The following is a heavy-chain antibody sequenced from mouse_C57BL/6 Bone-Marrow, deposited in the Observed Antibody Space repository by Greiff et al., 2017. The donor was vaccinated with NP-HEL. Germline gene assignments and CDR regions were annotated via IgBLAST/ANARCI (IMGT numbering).Heavy chain of an antibody. CDR1: GYAFSSSW. J-gene: IGHJ3*01. V-gene: IGHV1-82*01. CDR2: IYPGDGDT. CDR3: ARGRTGTPFAY. D-gene: IGHD4-1*01. Sequence: VKLLESGPELVKPGASVKISCKASGYAFSSSWMNWVKQRPGKGLEWIGRIYPGDGDTNYNGKFKGKATLTADKSSSTAYMQLSSLTSEDSAVYFCARGRTGTPFAYWGQGTLVTVSA.